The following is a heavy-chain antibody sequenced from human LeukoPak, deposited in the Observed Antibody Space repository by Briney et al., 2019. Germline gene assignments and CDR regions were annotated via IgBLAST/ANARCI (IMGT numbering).Heavy chain of an antibody. D-gene: IGHD3-10*01. CDR2: IYTSGST. CDR1: GGFISSFY. J-gene: IGHJ6*02. Sequence: SETLSLTCTVSGGFISSFYWSWIRQPAGKGLEWIGRIYTSGSTNYNPSLKSRVTMSVDTSKNQFSLKLSSVTAADTAVYYCARVSGRQDGPGMDVWGQGTTVTVSS. V-gene: IGHV4-4*07. CDR3: ARVSGRQDGPGMDV.